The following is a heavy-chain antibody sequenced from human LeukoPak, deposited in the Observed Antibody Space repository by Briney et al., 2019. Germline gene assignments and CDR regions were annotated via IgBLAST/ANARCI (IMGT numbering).Heavy chain of an antibody. CDR1: GGSISSSSYY. CDR3: ARHKGADSHPLKYYYYMDV. V-gene: IGHV4-39*01. CDR2: IYGST. J-gene: IGHJ6*03. D-gene: IGHD4-11*01. Sequence: TSETLSLTCTVSGGSISSSSYYWGWIRQPPGKGLEWVGSIYGSTYYNPSLKSRVTISVDTSKNQFSLKLSSVTAADTAVYYCARHKGADSHPLKYYYYMDVWGKGTTVTVSS.